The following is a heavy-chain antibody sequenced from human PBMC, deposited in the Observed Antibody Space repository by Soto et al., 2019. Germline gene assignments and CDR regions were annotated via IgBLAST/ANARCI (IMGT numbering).Heavy chain of an antibody. J-gene: IGHJ5*02. D-gene: IGHD3-16*01. CDR3: ASDIWGSYP. V-gene: IGHV3-74*01. CDR1: GFNIRSYW. Sequence: EVQLVESGGGLVQPGGSLRLSCATSGFNIRSYWMHWVRQVPGKGLVWVSDINSEGSRTSYADSVKGRFTTSRDNAENTLYLQINSLRAEDTAVYYCASDIWGSYPWGQGTPVIVSP. CDR2: INSEGSRT.